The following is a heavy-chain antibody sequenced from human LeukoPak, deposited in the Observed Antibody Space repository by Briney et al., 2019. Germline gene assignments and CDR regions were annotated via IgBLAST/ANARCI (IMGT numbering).Heavy chain of an antibody. D-gene: IGHD5-18*01. CDR2: IYYSGST. V-gene: IGHV4-39*01. J-gene: IGHJ4*02. Sequence: SETLSLTCTVSGGSISSSNYNWGWIRQPPGKGLEWVGSIYYSGSTYYDPSLKSRVTISVDTSKNQFSLKLSSVTAADTAVYYCARLGDSYATDYWGQGTLVTVSS. CDR3: ARLGDSYATDY. CDR1: GGSISSSNYN.